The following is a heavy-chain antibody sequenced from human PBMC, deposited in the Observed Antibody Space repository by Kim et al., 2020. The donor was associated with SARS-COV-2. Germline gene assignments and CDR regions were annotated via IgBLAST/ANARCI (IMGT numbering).Heavy chain of an antibody. CDR3: AKARQQVVPANPNGMDV. V-gene: IGHV3-23*03. J-gene: IGHJ6*02. Sequence: GGSLRLSCAASGFTFSSYAMSWVRQAPGKGLEWVSVIYSGGSSTYYADSVKGRFTISRDNSKNTLYLQMNSLRAEDTAVYYCAKARQQVVPANPNGMDVWGQGTTVTVSS. D-gene: IGHD6-13*01. CDR1: GFTFSSYA. CDR2: IYSGGSST.